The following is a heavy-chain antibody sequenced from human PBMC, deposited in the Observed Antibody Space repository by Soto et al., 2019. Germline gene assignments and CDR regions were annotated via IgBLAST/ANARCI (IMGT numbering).Heavy chain of an antibody. V-gene: IGHV3-23*01. CDR1: GFTFSSYA. D-gene: IGHD1-26*01. CDR3: AKTRLVGATANDAFDI. Sequence: EVQLLESGGGLVQPGGSLRLTCAASGFTFSSYAMSWVRQAPGKGLEWVSAISGSGGSTYYADSVKGRFTISRDNSKNTLYLQMNSLRAEDTAVYYCAKTRLVGATANDAFDIWGQGTMVTVSS. CDR2: ISGSGGST. J-gene: IGHJ3*02.